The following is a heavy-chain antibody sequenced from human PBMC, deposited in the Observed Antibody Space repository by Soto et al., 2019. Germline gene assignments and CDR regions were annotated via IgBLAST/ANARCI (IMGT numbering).Heavy chain of an antibody. CDR2: IIPIFGTA. CDR3: AREAGQQLVGFDY. J-gene: IGHJ4*02. V-gene: IGHV1-69*01. CDR1: GGTFSSYA. Sequence: QVQLVQSGAEVKKPGSSVKVSCKASGGTFSSYAISWVRQAPGQGLEWMGGIIPIFGTANYAQKFQGRVTITADEPTSTAYRGRRSLRSEDTAVYSCAREAGQQLVGFDYGGQGPLVTVSS. D-gene: IGHD6-13*01.